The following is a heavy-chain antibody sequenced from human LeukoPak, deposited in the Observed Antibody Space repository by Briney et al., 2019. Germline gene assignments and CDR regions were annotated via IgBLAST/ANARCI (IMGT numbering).Heavy chain of an antibody. J-gene: IGHJ4*02. CDR1: GFTFSSYW. CDR3: ARDPTWLQFGNYFDY. V-gene: IGHV3-74*01. D-gene: IGHD5-24*01. CDR2: INSDGSST. Sequence: GGSLRLSCAASGFTFSSYWMSWVRQAPGKGLVWVSRINSDGSSTSYADSVKGRFTISRDNAKNTLYLQMNSLRAEDTAVYYCARDPTWLQFGNYFDYWGQGTLVTVSS.